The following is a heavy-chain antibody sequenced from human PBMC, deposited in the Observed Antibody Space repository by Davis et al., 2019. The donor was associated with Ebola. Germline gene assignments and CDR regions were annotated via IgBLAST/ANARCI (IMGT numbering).Heavy chain of an antibody. CDR1: GGSISSYD. CDR3: ARDKMVQGPLYYYYGLDV. V-gene: IGHV4-59*01. D-gene: IGHD3-10*01. CDR2: ISYSGST. Sequence: PSETLSLTCTVSGGSISSYDWSWIRQPAGKGLEWIGYISYSGSTNYNPSLKSRVTISVDTSKNQFSLKLSSVTAADTAVYYCARDKMVQGPLYYYYGLDVWGQGTTVTVSS. J-gene: IGHJ6*02.